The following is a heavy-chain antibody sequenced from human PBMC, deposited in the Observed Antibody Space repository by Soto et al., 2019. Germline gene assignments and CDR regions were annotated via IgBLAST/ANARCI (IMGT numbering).Heavy chain of an antibody. CDR1: GFSLSTSGMC. D-gene: IGHD3-3*01. V-gene: IGHV2-70*01. J-gene: IGHJ6*02. Sequence: SGPTLVNPTPTLTLTCTFSGFSLSTSGMCVSWIRQPPGKALEWLALIDWDDDKYYSTSLKTRLTISKDTSKNQVVLTMTNMDPVDTATYYCARCTYYDFWSGYYGYYYYGMDVWGQGTTVTVS. CDR2: IDWDDDK. CDR3: ARCTYYDFWSGYYGYYYYGMDV.